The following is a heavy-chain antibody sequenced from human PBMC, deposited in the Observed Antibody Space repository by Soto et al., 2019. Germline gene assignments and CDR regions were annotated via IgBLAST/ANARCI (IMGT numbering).Heavy chain of an antibody. CDR2: ISYDGSNK. V-gene: IGHV3-30*18. J-gene: IGHJ4*02. Sequence: QVQLVESGGGVVQPGRSLRLSCAASGFTFSSYGMHWVRQAPGKGLEWVAVISYDGSNKYYADSVKGRFTISRDNSKNTLYLQMNSLRAEDTAVYYCAKEQDSVVVVAPLDYWGQGTLVTVSS. CDR3: AKEQDSVVVVAPLDY. CDR1: GFTFSSYG. D-gene: IGHD2-15*01.